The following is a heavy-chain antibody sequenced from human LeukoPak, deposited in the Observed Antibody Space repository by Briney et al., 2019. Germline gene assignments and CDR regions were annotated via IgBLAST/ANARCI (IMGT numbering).Heavy chain of an antibody. CDR1: GYSISSGYY. Sequence: PSETLSLTCAVSGYSISSGYYWGWIRQPPGKGLEWIGSIYHSGSTYYNPSLKSRVTISVDTSKNQFSLKLSSVTAADTAVCYCAREGPGFINYYDSSGYYPDAFDIWGQGTMVTVSS. CDR3: AREGPGFINYYDSSGYYPDAFDI. D-gene: IGHD3-22*01. V-gene: IGHV4-38-2*02. CDR2: IYHSGST. J-gene: IGHJ3*02.